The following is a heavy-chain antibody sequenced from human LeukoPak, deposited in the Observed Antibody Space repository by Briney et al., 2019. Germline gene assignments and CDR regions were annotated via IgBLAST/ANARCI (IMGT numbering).Heavy chain of an antibody. J-gene: IGHJ4*02. V-gene: IGHV3-21*04. Sequence: GGSLRLSCAASGFTFITYSMIWVRQAPGKGLEWVPSISGGYKHIYYAESVKGRFTISRDNAKNSLYLQMNSLRAEDTAVYYCARVDDSNTPGLEYWGQGTLVTVSS. CDR2: ISGGYKHI. CDR1: GFTFITYS. D-gene: IGHD3-22*01. CDR3: ARVDDSNTPGLEY.